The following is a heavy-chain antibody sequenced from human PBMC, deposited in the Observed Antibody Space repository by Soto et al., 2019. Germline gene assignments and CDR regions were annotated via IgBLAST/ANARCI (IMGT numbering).Heavy chain of an antibody. Sequence: EVQLVESGGGLIQPGGSLRLSCAASGFTVSSNYMSWVRQAPGKGLEWVSVIYSGGSTYYADSVKGRFTISRDNSKNTLYLQMNSLRAEDTAVYYCARAVGISWYYYYGMDVWGQGTTVTVSS. J-gene: IGHJ6*02. V-gene: IGHV3-53*01. CDR3: ARAVGISWYYYYGMDV. CDR1: GFTVSSNY. CDR2: IYSGGST. D-gene: IGHD6-13*01.